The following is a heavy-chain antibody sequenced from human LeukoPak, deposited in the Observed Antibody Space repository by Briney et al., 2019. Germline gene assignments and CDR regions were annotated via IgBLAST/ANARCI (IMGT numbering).Heavy chain of an antibody. D-gene: IGHD3-9*01. V-gene: IGHV4-39*01. CDR3: AGWGGGVYDILTGFDYYMDV. CDR2: TYYSGST. CDR1: GGSISSSSYY. Sequence: SETLSLTCTVSGGSISSSSYYWGWIRQPPGEGLEWIGSTYYSGSTYYNPSLKSRVTISVDTSKNQFSLKLSSVTAADTAVYYWAGWGGGVYDILTGFDYYMDVWGKGTTVTISS. J-gene: IGHJ6*03.